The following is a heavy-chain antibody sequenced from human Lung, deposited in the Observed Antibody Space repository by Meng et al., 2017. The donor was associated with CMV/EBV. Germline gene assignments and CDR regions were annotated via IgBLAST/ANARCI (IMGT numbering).Heavy chain of an antibody. CDR3: ARDRAWLGRGSFDF. CDR2: IYVSKNT. CDR1: GVSVTYNSYY. V-gene: IGHV4-61*01. J-gene: IGHJ3*01. D-gene: IGHD3-9*01. Sequence: SETXSLTXTVSGVSVTYNSYYWSWIRQSPGKGLEWIGYIYVSKNTKYNPSLQSRVTMSVDTTRNQVFLKLSSVTAADTAVYYCARDRAWLGRGSFDFWGQGTVVTVSS.